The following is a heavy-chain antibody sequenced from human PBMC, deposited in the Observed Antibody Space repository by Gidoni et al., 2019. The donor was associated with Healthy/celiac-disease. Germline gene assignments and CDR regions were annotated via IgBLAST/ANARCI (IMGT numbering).Heavy chain of an antibody. CDR1: GFTFSDYD. CDR2: ISSSGSTI. Sequence: HVQLVEPVGGLVKPGGSLKLSCAASGFTFSDYDMSWIRQATGKGLAWVAYISSSGSTIYYADSVKGRFTISRDNAKNSLYLQMNSLRADHTAVYYCARDFWDGYNYWGQGTLVTVSS. D-gene: IGHD3-3*01. CDR3: ARDFWDGYNY. V-gene: IGHV3-11*01. J-gene: IGHJ4*02.